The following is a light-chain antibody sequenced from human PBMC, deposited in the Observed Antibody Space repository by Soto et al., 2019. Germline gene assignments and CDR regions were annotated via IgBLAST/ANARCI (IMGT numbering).Light chain of an antibody. CDR3: QQAYSFPAIT. J-gene: IGKJ5*01. V-gene: IGKV1-12*01. CDR1: QDIRSW. CDR2: AAS. Sequence: DIQMTQSPSSVSASLGDRVTITCRASQDIRSWLAWYQQKPGKAPKLLIYAASTLHSGVPSRFSGSGSGTDFTLTISSLQPEDFATYYCQQAYSFPAITFGQGTRLDI.